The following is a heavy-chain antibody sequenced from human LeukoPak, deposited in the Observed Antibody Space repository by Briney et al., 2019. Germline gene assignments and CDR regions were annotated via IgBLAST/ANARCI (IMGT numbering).Heavy chain of an antibody. CDR2: IWYDGSNK. V-gene: IGHV3-33*01. CDR3: ARTGETAPAEDFQH. CDR1: GFTFSSYG. J-gene: IGHJ1*01. D-gene: IGHD2-21*02. Sequence: PGGSLRLSCAASGFTFSSYGMHWVRQAPGKGLEWVAVIWYDGSNKYYADSVKGRFTISRDNSKYTLYLQMKSLRADDTAVYYCARTGETAPAEDFQHWGQGTLVTVSS.